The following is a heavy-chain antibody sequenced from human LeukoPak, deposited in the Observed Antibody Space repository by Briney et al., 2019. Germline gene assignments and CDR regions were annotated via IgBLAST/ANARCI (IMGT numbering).Heavy chain of an antibody. V-gene: IGHV3-23*01. J-gene: IGHJ3*02. CDR3: IGQVRMGAFDI. Sequence: GGSLRLSCAASGFTFSSYAMSWLRPPPGKGLEWVSALNGGGGRTYYADSVKGRLIISRDNSKKTLYLQMNNLRANDTAVYYCIGQVRMGAFDIWGQGTMVTVYS. CDR2: LNGGGGRT. CDR1: GFTFSSYA. D-gene: IGHD1-1*01.